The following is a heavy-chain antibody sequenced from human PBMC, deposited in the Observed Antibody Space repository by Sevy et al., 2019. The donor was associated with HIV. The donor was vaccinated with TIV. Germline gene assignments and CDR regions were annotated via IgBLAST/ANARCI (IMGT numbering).Heavy chain of an antibody. CDR2: INPNSGGT. V-gene: IGHV1-2*06. D-gene: IGHD2-2*01. J-gene: IGHJ4*02. CDR1: GYTFTGYY. CDR3: ARDIVVVPAARALDY. Sequence: ASLKVSCKASGYTFTGYYMHCVRQAPGQGLEWMGRINPNSGGTNYAQKFQGRVTMTRDTSISTAYMELSRLRSDDTAVYYCARDIVVVPAARALDYWGQGTLVTVSS.